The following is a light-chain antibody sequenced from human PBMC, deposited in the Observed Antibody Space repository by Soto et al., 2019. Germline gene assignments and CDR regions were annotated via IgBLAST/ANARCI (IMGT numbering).Light chain of an antibody. CDR2: EVN. J-gene: IGLJ1*01. CDR3: SSYAGNNNCV. Sequence: QSALTQPPSASGSPGQSVTISCTGTSSDVGGYNYVSWYQQRPGEAPKLMIFEVNKRPSGVPDRFSGSKSGNTASLTVSGLQAEDEADYYCSSYAGNNNCVFGTGTKLTVL. V-gene: IGLV2-8*01. CDR1: SSDVGGYNY.